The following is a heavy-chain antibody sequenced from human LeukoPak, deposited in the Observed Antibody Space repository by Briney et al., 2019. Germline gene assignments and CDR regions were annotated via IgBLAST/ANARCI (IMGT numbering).Heavy chain of an antibody. Sequence: GRSLRLSCAASGFTFSSYGMHWVRQAPGQGLEWVGRINPNSGGTNYAQKFQGRVTMTRDTSISTAYMELSSLMSDDTAVYYCATTYSTVFDYWGQGTLVTVSS. CDR2: INPNSGGT. CDR3: ATTYSTVFDY. J-gene: IGHJ4*02. D-gene: IGHD1-1*01. V-gene: IGHV1-2*06. CDR1: GFTFSSYG.